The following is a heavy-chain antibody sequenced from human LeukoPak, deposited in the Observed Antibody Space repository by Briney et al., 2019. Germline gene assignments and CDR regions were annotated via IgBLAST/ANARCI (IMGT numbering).Heavy chain of an antibody. CDR2: IYYSGST. J-gene: IGHJ4*02. D-gene: IGHD6-19*01. Sequence: SETLSLTCTVSGGSISSYYWSWIRQPAGKGLEWIGYIYYSGSTYYNPSLKSRVTISVDTSKNQFSLKLSSVTAADTAVYYCARGGSVAVAGREASGFDYWGQGTLVTVSS. CDR1: GGSISSYY. CDR3: ARGGSVAVAGREASGFDY. V-gene: IGHV4-59*06.